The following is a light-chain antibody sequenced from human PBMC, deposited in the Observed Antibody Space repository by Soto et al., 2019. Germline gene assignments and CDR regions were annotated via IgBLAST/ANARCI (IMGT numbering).Light chain of an antibody. CDR3: SSKRDSSTLFV. J-gene: IGLJ1*01. Sequence: QAARTQPASVSGSPGQSITISCTGTSSDFGAYNYVSWYQHHPGKVPKLLIYEVTNRPSGVSDRFSGSKSGNTASLTISGLQAEDEADYYCSSKRDSSTLFVFGTGTKVTVL. CDR2: EVT. CDR1: SSDFGAYNY. V-gene: IGLV2-14*01.